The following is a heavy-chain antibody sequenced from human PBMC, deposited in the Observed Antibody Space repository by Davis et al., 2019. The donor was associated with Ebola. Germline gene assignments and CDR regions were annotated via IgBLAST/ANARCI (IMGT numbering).Heavy chain of an antibody. J-gene: IGHJ4*02. CDR3: ARSVVRGVIFYFDS. Sequence: MPSETLSLTCAVYGGSFSGYYWSWIRQPPGKGLEWIGYIYYRGGTYYNPSLKSRVIISVDTSKSQFSLKLSSVTAADTAVYFCARSVVRGVIFYFDSWGQGTLVTVSS. CDR2: IYYRGGT. D-gene: IGHD3-10*01. V-gene: IGHV4-30-4*08. CDR1: GGSFSGYY.